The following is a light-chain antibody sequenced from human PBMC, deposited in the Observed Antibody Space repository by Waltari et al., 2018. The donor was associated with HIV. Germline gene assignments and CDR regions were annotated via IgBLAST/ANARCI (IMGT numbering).Light chain of an antibody. CDR2: EVS. V-gene: IGLV2-14*01. CDR1: SSDVGGYNY. CDR3: SSYTSSSTLSYV. J-gene: IGLJ1*01. Sequence: QSALTQPASVSGSPGQSINISCPGTSSDVGGYNYVSWYQQHTGKAPTLIIYEVSNRPSGVSNRVSGSKSGNTASLTISGLQAEDEADYYCSSYTSSSTLSYVFGTGTKVTVL.